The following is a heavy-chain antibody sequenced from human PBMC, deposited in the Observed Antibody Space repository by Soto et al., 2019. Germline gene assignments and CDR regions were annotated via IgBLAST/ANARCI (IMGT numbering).Heavy chain of an antibody. D-gene: IGHD2-15*01. CDR1: GGSFSGYY. CDR2: INHSGST. J-gene: IGHJ4*02. V-gene: IGHV4-34*01. CDR3: ARGRGGYCSGGSCYIGGYYFDY. Sequence: SETLSLTCAVYGGSFSGYYWSWIRQPPGKGLEWIGEINHSGSTNYNPSLKSRVTISVDTSKNQLSLKLSSVTAADTAVYYCARGRGGYCSGGSCYIGGYYFDYWGQGTLVTVSS.